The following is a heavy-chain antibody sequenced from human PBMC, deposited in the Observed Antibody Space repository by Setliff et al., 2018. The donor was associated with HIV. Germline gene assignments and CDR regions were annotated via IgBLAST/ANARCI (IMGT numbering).Heavy chain of an antibody. D-gene: IGHD4-17*01. V-gene: IGHV1-18*01. CDR2: ISAYNGNT. Sequence: KVSCKASGYTFTSYGISWVRQAPGQGLEWMGWISAYNGNTNYAQKLQGRVTMTTDTSTSTAYMELRSLRSDDTAVYYCARHMTTVVTHDWYFDLWGRVTLVTVSS. CDR1: GYTFTSYG. CDR3: ARHMTTVVTHDWYFDL. J-gene: IGHJ2*01.